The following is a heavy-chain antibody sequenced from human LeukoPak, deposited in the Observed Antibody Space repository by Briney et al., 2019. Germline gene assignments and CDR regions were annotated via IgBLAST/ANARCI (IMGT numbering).Heavy chain of an antibody. CDR3: ARFSGVGAL. CDR2: IYHSGST. CDR1: GGSISSDNTW. V-gene: IGHV4-4*02. Sequence: SGTLSLTCAVSGGSISSDNTWWTWVRQPPGKGLEWIGDIYHSGSTYYNPSLKSRVTISVDRSKNQFSLKLSSVTAADTAVYYCARFSGVGALWGQGTLVTVSS. D-gene: IGHD1-26*01. J-gene: IGHJ4*02.